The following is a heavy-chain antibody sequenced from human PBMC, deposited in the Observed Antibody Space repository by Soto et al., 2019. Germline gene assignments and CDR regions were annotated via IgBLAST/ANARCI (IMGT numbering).Heavy chain of an antibody. V-gene: IGHV4-4*07. J-gene: IGHJ4*02. CDR1: DGSINTFY. D-gene: IGHD5-12*01. CDR3: AREGSYSAYNFAHGIQLWSFDF. CDR2: IFSSGST. Sequence: ATLSLPCSLSDGSINTFYWSWFRPPAGKQLEWLGRIFSSGSTSFNPSLESRVAMSVDTSKNHFSLNLSSVTAADMAVYYCAREGSYSAYNFAHGIQLWSFDFWGQGALVTVSS.